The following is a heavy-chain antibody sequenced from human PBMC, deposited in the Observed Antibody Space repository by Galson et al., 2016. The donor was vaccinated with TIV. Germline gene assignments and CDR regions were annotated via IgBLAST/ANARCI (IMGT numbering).Heavy chain of an antibody. Sequence: SLRLSCAASGFTFSSFWMSWVRQAPGKGLEWVANIKPDGSEEYYAASAKDRSTISRDNAKNSLSLQMNSLRAEDTVGYYCVREKDYVGCKFDFWGKGILVTVSS. CDR3: VREKDYVGCKFDF. CDR1: GFTFSSFW. D-gene: IGHD4-23*01. CDR2: IKPDGSEE. V-gene: IGHV3-7*04. J-gene: IGHJ4*02.